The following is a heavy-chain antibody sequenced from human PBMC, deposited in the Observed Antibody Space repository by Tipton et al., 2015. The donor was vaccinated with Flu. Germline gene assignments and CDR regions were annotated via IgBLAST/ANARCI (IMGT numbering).Heavy chain of an antibody. CDR1: GYTFTSYY. V-gene: IGHV1-46*03. CDR2: INPSGGST. J-gene: IGHJ3*02. CDR3: VRQGPRAFDI. Sequence: QSGAEVKKPGASVKVSCKASGYTFTSYYMHWVRQAPGQGLERMGIINPSGGSTSYAQKFQGRVTMTRNTSISTAYMELSSLRSEDTAVYYCVRQGPRAFDIWGQGTMVPVSS.